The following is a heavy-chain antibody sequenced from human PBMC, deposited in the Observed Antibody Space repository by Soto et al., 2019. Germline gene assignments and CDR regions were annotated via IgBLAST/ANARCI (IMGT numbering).Heavy chain of an antibody. V-gene: IGHV1-3*01. CDR3: ARVFKYSLAVAGTFPFVFDF. Sequence: ASVKVSCKASGYTFTSYAMHWVRQAPGQRLEWMGWINAGNGNTKYSQKFQGRVTIARDTSASTAYMELSSLRSEDTAVYYCARVFKYSLAVAGTFPFVFDFWGQGSTVTVSS. J-gene: IGHJ3*01. D-gene: IGHD6-19*01. CDR2: INAGNGNT. CDR1: GYTFTSYA.